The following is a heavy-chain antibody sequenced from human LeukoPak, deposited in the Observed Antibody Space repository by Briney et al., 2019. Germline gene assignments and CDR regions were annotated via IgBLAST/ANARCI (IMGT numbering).Heavy chain of an antibody. CDR1: GYSISSGYY. J-gene: IGHJ5*02. CDR3: ARVNIVNYYDSSGYYGS. CDR2: IYYSGST. D-gene: IGHD3-22*01. Sequence: SETLSLTCTVSGYSISSGYYWGWIRQPPGKGLEWIGSIYYSGSTYYNPSLKSRVTISVDTSKNQFSLKLSSVTAADTAVYYCARVNIVNYYDSSGYYGSWGQGTLVTVSS. V-gene: IGHV4-38-2*02.